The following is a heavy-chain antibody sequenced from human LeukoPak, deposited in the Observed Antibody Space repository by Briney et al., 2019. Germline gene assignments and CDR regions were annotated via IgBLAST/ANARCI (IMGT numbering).Heavy chain of an antibody. CDR1: GFTFSSYS. Sequence: GGSLRLSCAASGFTFSSYSMNWVRQAPGKGLEWVSYISSSGSTIYYADSVKGRFTISRDNAKNSLYLQMNSLRAEDMAVYYCARQPYYDFWSGYPKVFDYWGQGTLVTVSS. V-gene: IGHV3-48*04. D-gene: IGHD3-3*01. CDR3: ARQPYYDFWSGYPKVFDY. J-gene: IGHJ4*02. CDR2: ISSSGSTI.